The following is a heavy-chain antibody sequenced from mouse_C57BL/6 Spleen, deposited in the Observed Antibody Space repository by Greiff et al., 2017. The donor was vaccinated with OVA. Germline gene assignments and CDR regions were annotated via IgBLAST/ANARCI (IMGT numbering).Heavy chain of an antibody. CDR1: GYAFTNYL. CDR3: ARFLFAY. V-gene: IGHV1-54*01. J-gene: IGHJ3*01. Sequence: VQLQQSGAELVRPGTSVKVSCKASGYAFTNYLIEWVKQRPGQGLEWIGVINPGSGGTNYNEKFKGKATLTADKSSSTAYMRLSSLTSEDSAVYFCARFLFAYWGQGTLVTVSA. CDR2: INPGSGGT.